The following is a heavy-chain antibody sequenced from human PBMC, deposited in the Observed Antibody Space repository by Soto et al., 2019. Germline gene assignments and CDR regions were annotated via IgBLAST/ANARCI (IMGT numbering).Heavy chain of an antibody. Sequence: HPGGSLGLSCAASGFTFSSYAMSWVRQTQGKGLGWVSAISGSGGSTYYADSVKGRFTISRDNSKNTLYLQMNSLRAEDTAVYYCAKGLRVAKYSSSAPIDYWGQGTLVTVSS. D-gene: IGHD6-6*01. V-gene: IGHV3-23*01. CDR1: GFTFSSYA. J-gene: IGHJ4*02. CDR3: AKGLRVAKYSSSAPIDY. CDR2: ISGSGGST.